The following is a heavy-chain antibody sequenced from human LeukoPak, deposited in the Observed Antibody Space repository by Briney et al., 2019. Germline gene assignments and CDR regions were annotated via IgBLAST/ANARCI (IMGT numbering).Heavy chain of an antibody. Sequence: PGGSLRLAWAAAGFTFSSYAMHWVRQAPGKGLEWVAVISYDGSNKYYAGSVKGRFTIARDNSKNTLYLQMNSLRAEDTAVYYCARGGGIAAAGTVLGWFDPWGQGTLVTVSS. CDR1: GFTFSSYA. CDR3: ARGGGIAAAGTVLGWFDP. V-gene: IGHV3-30*04. J-gene: IGHJ5*02. D-gene: IGHD6-13*01. CDR2: ISYDGSNK.